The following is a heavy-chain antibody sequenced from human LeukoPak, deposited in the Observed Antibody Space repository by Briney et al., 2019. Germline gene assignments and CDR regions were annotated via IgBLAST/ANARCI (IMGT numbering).Heavy chain of an antibody. CDR2: IYSGGST. Sequence: PGGSLRLSCAASGFTVSSNYMSWVRQAPGKGLEWVSVIYSGGSTYYADSVKGRFTISRDNFKNTLYLQMNSLRAEDTAVYYCARDGDYDSSGSADYDYWGQGTLVTVSS. J-gene: IGHJ4*02. V-gene: IGHV3-53*01. D-gene: IGHD3-22*01. CDR1: GFTVSSNY. CDR3: ARDGDYDSSGSADYDY.